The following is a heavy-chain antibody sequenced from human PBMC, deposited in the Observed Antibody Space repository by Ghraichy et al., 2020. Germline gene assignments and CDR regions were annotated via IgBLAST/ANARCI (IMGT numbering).Heavy chain of an antibody. V-gene: IGHV3-30*18. J-gene: IGHJ4*02. D-gene: IGHD4-17*01. CDR2: ISFDGSNK. Sequence: GGSLRLSCAASGFTFSSYGMHWVRQAPGKGLEWVAVISFDGSNKYYADSVKGRFTISRDNSRNSLYLQMNSLRAEDTAVYYCAKYTVYVDYFVDYWGQGTLVTVSS. CDR3: AKYTVYVDYFVDY. CDR1: GFTFSSYG.